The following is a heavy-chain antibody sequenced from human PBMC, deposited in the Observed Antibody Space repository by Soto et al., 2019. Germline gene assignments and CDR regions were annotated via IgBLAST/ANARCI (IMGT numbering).Heavy chain of an antibody. V-gene: IGHV1-69*10. D-gene: IGHD6-13*01. Sequence: ASVKVSCKASGGTFSSYAISWVRQAPGQGLEWMGGIIPIFGIANYAQKFQGRVTITADKSTSTAYMELSSLRSEDTAVYYCARKSPSSSFTDYWGQGTLVTVSS. J-gene: IGHJ4*02. CDR1: GGTFSSYA. CDR2: IIPIFGIA. CDR3: ARKSPSSSFTDY.